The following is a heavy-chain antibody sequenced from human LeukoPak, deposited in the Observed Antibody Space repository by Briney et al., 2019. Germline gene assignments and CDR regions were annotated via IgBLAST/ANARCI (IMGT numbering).Heavy chain of an antibody. CDR3: AKDSPSRTATTEVPVDY. D-gene: IGHD1/OR15-1a*01. CDR1: GFSFRDYT. CDR2: ISSSSSYI. Sequence: GGSLRLSCAASGFSFRDYTMNWVSQAPGKGLEWLESISSSSSYIYFANSVRGRFTIPRDNAKNSLYLQMNSLRAEDTAVYYCAKDSPSRTATTEVPVDYWGQGTLVTFSS. J-gene: IGHJ4*02. V-gene: IGHV3-21*01.